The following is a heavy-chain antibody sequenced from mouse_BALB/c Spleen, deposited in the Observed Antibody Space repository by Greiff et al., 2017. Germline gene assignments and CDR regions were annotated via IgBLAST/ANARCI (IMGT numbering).Heavy chain of an antibody. V-gene: IGHV3-2*02. CDR3: AREQYGHYFDY. J-gene: IGHJ2*01. CDR1: GYSITSDYA. D-gene: IGHD2-10*02. Sequence: EVQLVESGPGLVKPSQSLSLTCTVTGYSITSDYAWNWIRQFPGNKLEWMGYISYSGSTSYNPSLKSRISITRDTSKNQFFLQLNSVTTEDTATYYCAREQYGHYFDYWGQGTTLTVSS. CDR2: ISYSGST.